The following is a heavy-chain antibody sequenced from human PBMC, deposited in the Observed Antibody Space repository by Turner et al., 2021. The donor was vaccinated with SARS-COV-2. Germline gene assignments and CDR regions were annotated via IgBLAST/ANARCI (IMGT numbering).Heavy chain of an antibody. CDR1: GGSISGSNYY. CDR2: VYYRGST. D-gene: IGHD3-3*01. V-gene: IGHV4-39*01. J-gene: IGHJ5*02. CDR3: ARQDYDFWSGYPNWLDP. Sequence: QLQLQESGPGLLKPSETLSLTCTVSGGSISGSNYYWGWIRQPPGKGLEWIGCVYYRGSTYYNPSLESRVTISADTSKNQFSLKPISVTAADTAMYFCARQDYDFWSGYPNWLDPWGQGTLVIVS.